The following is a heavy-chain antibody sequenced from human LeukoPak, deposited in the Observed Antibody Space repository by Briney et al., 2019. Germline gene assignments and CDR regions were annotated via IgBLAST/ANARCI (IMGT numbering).Heavy chain of an antibody. D-gene: IGHD2-15*01. V-gene: IGHV3-7*01. CDR1: GFMFSNYW. J-gene: IGHJ4*02. CDR3: ARLPADDSVFDH. Sequence: GGSLRLSCAASGFMFSNYWMTWVRQAPGKGLERVANIKREGSEKHYVESVKGRLTISRDNAKNLLYLQMNSLRAEDTAVYYCARLPADDSVFDHWGQGTLATVSS. CDR2: IKREGSEK.